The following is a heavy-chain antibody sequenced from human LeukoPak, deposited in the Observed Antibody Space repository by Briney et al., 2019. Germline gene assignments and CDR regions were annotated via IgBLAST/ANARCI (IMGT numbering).Heavy chain of an antibody. Sequence: GRSLRLSCAASGFTFSSYAMHWVRQAPGKGLEWVAVISYDGSNKYYADSVKGRFTISRDNSKNTLYLQMNSLRAEHTAVYYCARATYYYDSSGYYYTYYFDYWGQGTLVTVSS. D-gene: IGHD3-22*01. CDR1: GFTFSSYA. J-gene: IGHJ4*02. CDR3: ARATYYYDSSGYYYTYYFDY. CDR2: ISYDGSNK. V-gene: IGHV3-30-3*01.